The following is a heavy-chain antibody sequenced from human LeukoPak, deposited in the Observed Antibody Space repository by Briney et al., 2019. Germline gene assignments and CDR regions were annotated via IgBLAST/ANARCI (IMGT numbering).Heavy chain of an antibody. V-gene: IGHV3-53*01. D-gene: IGHD3-22*01. CDR3: AKDHESDGYPCLDH. CDR1: GFTVSSNY. J-gene: IGHJ4*02. Sequence: GGSLRLSCAASGFTVSSNYMSWVRQAPGKGLEWVSVIYSGGSTYYADSVKGRFTISRDNSKNTLYLQMNSLRAEDTAVYYCAKDHESDGYPCLDHWGLGTLVTVSS. CDR2: IYSGGST.